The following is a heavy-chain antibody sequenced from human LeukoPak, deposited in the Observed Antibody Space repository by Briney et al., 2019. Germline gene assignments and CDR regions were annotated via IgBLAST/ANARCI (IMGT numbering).Heavy chain of an antibody. V-gene: IGHV3-21*04. Sequence: PGGSLRLSCAASGFTFSSYSMNWVRQAPGKGLEWVSSISSSSSYIYYADSVKGRFTISRGNAKNSLYLQMNSLRAEDTAVYYCASGGAVAGTNPFDYWGQGTLVTVSS. J-gene: IGHJ4*02. CDR2: ISSSSSYI. D-gene: IGHD6-19*01. CDR1: GFTFSSYS. CDR3: ASGGAVAGTNPFDY.